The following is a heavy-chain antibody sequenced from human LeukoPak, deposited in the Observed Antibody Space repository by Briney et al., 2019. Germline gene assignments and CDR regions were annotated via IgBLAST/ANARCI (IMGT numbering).Heavy chain of an antibody. CDR1: GFILSSYS. CDR3: ARVGYSSSWHSGSAFDI. J-gene: IGHJ3*02. V-gene: IGHV3-48*04. CDR2: ISNSDSTI. D-gene: IGHD2-2*01. Sequence: PGGSLRLSCAASGFILSSYSMNWVRQAPGKGLEWVSYISNSDSTIKYADSVKGRFTISRDNAQNALYLRMNSLRADDTAVYYCARVGYSSSWHSGSAFDIWGQGTMVTVSS.